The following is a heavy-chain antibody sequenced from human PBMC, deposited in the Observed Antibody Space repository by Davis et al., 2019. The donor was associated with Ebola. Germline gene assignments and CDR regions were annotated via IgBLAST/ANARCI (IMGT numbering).Heavy chain of an antibody. D-gene: IGHD5-12*01. J-gene: IGHJ4*02. CDR2: ISSSGSTI. CDR1: GFTFSSYE. Sequence: PGGSLRLSCAASGFTFSSYEMNWVRQAPGKGLEWVSYISSSGSTIYYADSVKGRFTISRDNAKNTLYLQMNSLRAEDTAVYYCTRGGGWLRSFDYWGQGTLVTVSS. CDR3: TRGGGWLRSFDY. V-gene: IGHV3-48*03.